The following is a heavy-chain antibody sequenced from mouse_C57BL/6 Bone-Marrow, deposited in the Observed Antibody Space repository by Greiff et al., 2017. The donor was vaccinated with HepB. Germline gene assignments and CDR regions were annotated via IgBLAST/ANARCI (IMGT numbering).Heavy chain of an antibody. CDR2: ISNGGGST. CDR1: GFTFSDYY. V-gene: IGHV5-12*01. Sequence: EVQRVESGGGLVQPGGSLKLSCAASGFTFSDYYMYWVRQTPEKRLEWVAYISNGGGSTYYPDTVKGRFTIARDNAKNTLYLQMSRLKSEDTAMYYCARHDYGSSYAYFDYWGQGTTLTVSS. J-gene: IGHJ2*01. D-gene: IGHD1-1*01. CDR3: ARHDYGSSYAYFDY.